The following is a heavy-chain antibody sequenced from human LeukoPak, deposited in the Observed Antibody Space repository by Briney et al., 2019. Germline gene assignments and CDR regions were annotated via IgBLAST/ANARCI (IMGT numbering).Heavy chain of an antibody. CDR2: ITHDGNDK. Sequence: GGSLRLSXATSGFTFSSDGIHWVRQAPGKGLEWLSFITHDGNDKHYADSVKGRFTISRDNSKNTLCLEMNSLRPEDTAVYYCAKGISRDSYYLDYWGQGTLVTVSS. V-gene: IGHV3-30*02. J-gene: IGHJ4*02. D-gene: IGHD5-24*01. CDR1: GFTFSSDG. CDR3: AKGISRDSYYLDY.